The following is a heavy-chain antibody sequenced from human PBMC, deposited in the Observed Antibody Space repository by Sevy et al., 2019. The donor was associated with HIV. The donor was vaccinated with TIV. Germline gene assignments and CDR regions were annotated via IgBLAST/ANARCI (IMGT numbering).Heavy chain of an antibody. D-gene: IGHD2-8*01. CDR3: ARGRKTTQEWLEELDYYYGVDV. CDR1: GFTFSTYD. CDR2: IRYDGSNK. Sequence: GGSLRLSCAASGFTFSTYDMQWVRQAPGKGLEWVAYIRYDGSNKYYADSVRGRFTISRDNSKNTLYLQMNSLRAEDTAVYYCARGRKTTQEWLEELDYYYGVDVWGQGTTLTVSS. J-gene: IGHJ6*02. V-gene: IGHV3-30*02.